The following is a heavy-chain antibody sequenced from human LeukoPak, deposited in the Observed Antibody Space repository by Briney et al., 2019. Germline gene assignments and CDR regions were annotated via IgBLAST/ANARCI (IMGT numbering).Heavy chain of an antibody. V-gene: IGHV4-34*01. J-gene: IGHJ5*02. Sequence: SETLSLTCAVYGASFSDHYWTWIRQPPRKGLEWNGEIDQSRSTKCNPSLKGRVTISLDTSKNQFSLDLTSVTAADTAVYYCAASSQLGSYNWFDPWGQGTPVTVSS. CDR3: AASSQLGSYNWFDP. CDR2: IDQSRST. CDR1: GASFSDHY. D-gene: IGHD1-1*01.